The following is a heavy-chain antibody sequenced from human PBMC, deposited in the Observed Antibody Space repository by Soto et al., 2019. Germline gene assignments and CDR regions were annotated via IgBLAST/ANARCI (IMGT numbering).Heavy chain of an antibody. CDR1: GASISNYY. D-gene: IGHD1-1*01. V-gene: IGHV4-59*08. J-gene: IGHJ6*03. Sequence: SETLSLTCTVSGASISNYYWTWIRQAPGKGLEWIAYLYHRGSSKYNPSLQSRVTMSLDPSKNLFSLRLTSVTAADTAVYYCAKMEVSYYYMEVWGGGTPVTVSS. CDR2: LYHRGSS. CDR3: AKMEVSYYYMEV.